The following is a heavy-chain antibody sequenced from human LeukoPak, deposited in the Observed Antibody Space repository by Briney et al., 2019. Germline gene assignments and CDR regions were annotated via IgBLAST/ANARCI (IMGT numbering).Heavy chain of an antibody. V-gene: IGHV3-9*03. CDR2: ITWNSENI. D-gene: IGHD5-12*01. Sequence: QAGGSLRLSCAASGFTFNDYAMHWVRHAPGKGLEWVSGITWNSENIFYADSVKGRFTISRDNAKNSLYLQMNSLRAKDMAFYYCAKSSGGYDYYFDYWGQGTLVTVSS. J-gene: IGHJ4*02. CDR1: GFTFNDYA. CDR3: AKSSGGYDYYFDY.